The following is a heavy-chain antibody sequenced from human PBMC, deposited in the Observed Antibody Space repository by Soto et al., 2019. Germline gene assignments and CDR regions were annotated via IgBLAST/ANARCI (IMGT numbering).Heavy chain of an antibody. J-gene: IGHJ6*02. V-gene: IGHV1-8*02. D-gene: IGHD6-13*01. Sequence: ASVKVSCEASGYDFTAYDINWVRQASGQGLEWMGWMNPITGATGSARRFQGRVSMTRNTATGTAYVELTSLRSDDSAVYYCGRGPSPRAPAGGTPYYYAMDVWGQGTTVTVSS. CDR3: GRGPSPRAPAGGTPYYYAMDV. CDR1: GYDFTAYD. CDR2: MNPITGAT.